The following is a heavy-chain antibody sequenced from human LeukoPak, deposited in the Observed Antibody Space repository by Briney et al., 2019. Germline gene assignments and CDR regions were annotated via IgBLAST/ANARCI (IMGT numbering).Heavy chain of an antibody. CDR3: ARVYYSNSYDYWYFDL. V-gene: IGHV4-34*01. CDR2: INHSGFT. D-gene: IGHD6-13*01. J-gene: IGHJ2*01. Sequence: SETLSLTCTVYGGSFSGYYWTWIRQSPGKGLEWIGEINHSGFTNYNPSLKSRVTISVDTSKNQFSLKLSSVTAADTAVYYCARVYYSNSYDYWYFDLWGRGTLVTVSS. CDR1: GGSFSGYY.